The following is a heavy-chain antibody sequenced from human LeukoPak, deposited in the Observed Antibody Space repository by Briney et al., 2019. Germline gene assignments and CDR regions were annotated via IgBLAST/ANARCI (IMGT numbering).Heavy chain of an antibody. CDR3: ARARRITIPYSSSWYGHNNWFDP. J-gene: IGHJ5*02. D-gene: IGHD6-13*01. CDR2: ISAYNGNT. V-gene: IGHV1-18*01. CDR1: GYTFTSYG. Sequence: ASVKVSCKASGYTFTSYGISWVRQAPGQGLEWMGWISAYNGNTNYAQKFQGRVTITRNTSISTAYMELSSLRSEDTAVYYCARARRITIPYSSSWYGHNNWFDPWGQGTLVTVSS.